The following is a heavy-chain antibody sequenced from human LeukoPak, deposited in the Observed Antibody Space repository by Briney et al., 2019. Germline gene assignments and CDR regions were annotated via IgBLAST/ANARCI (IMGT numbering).Heavy chain of an antibody. CDR2: IRCDGSNK. D-gene: IGHD3-16*01. Sequence: GGSLRLSCAASGFTFSSYGMHWVRQAPGKGLEWVAFIRCDGSNKYYADSVKGRFTISRDNSKHTLYLQMNRLRAAATAVYYCASMVTFGGVASDYYYYYMDVWGKGTTVTISS. J-gene: IGHJ6*03. CDR1: GFTFSSYG. V-gene: IGHV3-30*02. CDR3: ASMVTFGGVASDYYYYYMDV.